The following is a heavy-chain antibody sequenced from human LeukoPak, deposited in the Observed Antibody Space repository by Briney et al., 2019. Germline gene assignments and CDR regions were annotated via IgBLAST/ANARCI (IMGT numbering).Heavy chain of an antibody. V-gene: IGHV3-23*01. CDR1: GFTFSIYA. CDR3: AKAGPMATPTPYYFDY. J-gene: IGHJ4*02. D-gene: IGHD5-24*01. Sequence: PGGSLRLSCAASGFTFSIYAMSWVREAPGKGRGWVSGFSGIVGSTYYADSVKGRFTIYRDNSKNTLYPQMNSLRAEDTAVYFWAKAGPMATPTPYYFDYWGQGTLVTVSS. CDR2: FSGIVGST.